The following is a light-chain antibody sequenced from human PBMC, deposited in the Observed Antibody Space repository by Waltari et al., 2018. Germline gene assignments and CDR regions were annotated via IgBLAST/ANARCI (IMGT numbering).Light chain of an antibody. CDR3: QQYDGSAVT. Sequence: IVLTQFPDSLSLSQGERAPLSCRACQRVTSISLAWDQQKPGQAPRLLIYSTSSRATGFSDRFSVSGCGTDFALTINRLEPEDSAVNHCQQYDGSAVTFGGGSRVEIK. CDR1: QRVTSIS. CDR2: STS. V-gene: IGKV3-20*01. J-gene: IGKJ4*01.